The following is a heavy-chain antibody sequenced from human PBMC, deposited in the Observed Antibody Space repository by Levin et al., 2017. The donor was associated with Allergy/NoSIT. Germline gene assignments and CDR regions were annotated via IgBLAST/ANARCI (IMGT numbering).Heavy chain of an antibody. D-gene: IGHD3-16*01. CDR2: ISNSGGST. Sequence: GGSLRLSCAASGFTFSSYAMNWVRQAPGKGLEWVSGISNSGGSTYYADSVKGRFTISRDKSKNTLYLQMNSLRAEDTAVYYCAKCGGPYPREMDVWGQGTTVTVSS. V-gene: IGHV3-23*01. J-gene: IGHJ6*02. CDR3: AKCGGPYPREMDV. CDR1: GFTFSSYA.